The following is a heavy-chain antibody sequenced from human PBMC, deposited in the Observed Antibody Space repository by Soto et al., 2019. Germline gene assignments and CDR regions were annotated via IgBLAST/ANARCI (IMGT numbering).Heavy chain of an antibody. CDR2: IYYSGST. Sequence: SETLSLTCTVSGGSISSGGYYWSWIRQHPGKGLEWIGYIYYSGSTYYNPSLKSRVTISVDTSKNQFSLKLSSVTAADTAVYYCARARLPAASYRYNWFDPWGQGTLVTVSS. J-gene: IGHJ5*02. CDR1: GGSISSGGYY. V-gene: IGHV4-31*03. D-gene: IGHD2-2*01. CDR3: ARARLPAASYRYNWFDP.